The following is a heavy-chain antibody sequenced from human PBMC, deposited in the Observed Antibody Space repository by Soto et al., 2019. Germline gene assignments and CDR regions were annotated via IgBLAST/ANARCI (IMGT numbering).Heavy chain of an antibody. V-gene: IGHV4-59*08. J-gene: IGHJ4*02. Sequence: PSETLSLTCTVSGGSISSYYWSWIRQPPGKGLEWIGYIYYSGSTNYNPSLKSRVTISVDTSKNQFSLKLSSVTAADTAVYYCARQAKYSYGYDYWGQGTLVTVSS. D-gene: IGHD5-18*01. CDR2: IYYSGST. CDR1: GGSISSYY. CDR3: ARQAKYSYGYDY.